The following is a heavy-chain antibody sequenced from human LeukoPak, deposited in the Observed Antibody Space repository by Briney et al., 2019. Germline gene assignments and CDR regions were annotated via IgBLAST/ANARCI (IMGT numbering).Heavy chain of an antibody. J-gene: IGHJ5*02. CDR2: IKSKTDGGTT. Sequence: GGSLRLSCAASGFTVSSNYMSWVRQAPGKGLEWVGRIKSKTDGGTTDYAAPVKGRFTISRDDSKNTLYLQMNSLKTEDTAVYYCTTDRHRLLDIAAAGFDPWGQGTLVTVSS. CDR1: GFTVSSNY. CDR3: TTDRHRLLDIAAAGFDP. D-gene: IGHD6-13*01. V-gene: IGHV3-15*01.